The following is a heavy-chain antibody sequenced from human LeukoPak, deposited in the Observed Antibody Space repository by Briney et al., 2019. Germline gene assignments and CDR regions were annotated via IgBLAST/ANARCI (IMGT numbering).Heavy chain of an antibody. Sequence: ASVKVSCKASGGTFSSYAISWVRQAPGQGLEWMGRIIPILGIANYAQKFRGRVTITADKSTSTAYMELSSLRSEDTAVYYCAGIVEDIVVVVAAQNDYWGQGTMVTVSS. D-gene: IGHD2-15*01. CDR1: GGTFSSYA. V-gene: IGHV1-69*04. CDR3: AGIVEDIVVVVAAQNDY. J-gene: IGHJ4*02. CDR2: IIPILGIA.